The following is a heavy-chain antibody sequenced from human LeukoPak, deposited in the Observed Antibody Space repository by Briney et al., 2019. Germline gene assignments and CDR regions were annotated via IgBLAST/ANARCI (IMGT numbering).Heavy chain of an antibody. CDR2: IYYSGST. Sequence: SETLSLTCTVSGGSISSYYWSWTRQPPGKGLEWIGYIYYSGSTNYNPSLKSRVTISVDTSKNQFSLKLSSVTAADTAVYYCARGDGYNLVDYWGQGTLVTVSS. CDR1: GGSISSYY. J-gene: IGHJ4*02. CDR3: ARGDGYNLVDY. D-gene: IGHD5-24*01. V-gene: IGHV4-59*01.